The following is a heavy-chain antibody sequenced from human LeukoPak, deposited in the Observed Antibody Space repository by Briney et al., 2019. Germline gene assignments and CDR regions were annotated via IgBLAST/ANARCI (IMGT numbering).Heavy chain of an antibody. Sequence: GGSLRLSCAASGFTFSDYYMSWIRQAPGKGLEWVSYISSSSSYIYYADSVKGRFTISRDNAKNSLYLQMNSLRAEDTAVYYCARVGPRYRAFDIWGQGTMVTVSS. CDR3: ARVGPRYRAFDI. CDR2: ISSSSSYI. CDR1: GFTFSDYY. D-gene: IGHD1-26*01. J-gene: IGHJ3*02. V-gene: IGHV3-11*06.